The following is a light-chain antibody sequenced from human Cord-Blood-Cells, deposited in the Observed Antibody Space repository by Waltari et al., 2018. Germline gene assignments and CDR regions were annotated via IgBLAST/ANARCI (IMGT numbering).Light chain of an antibody. V-gene: IGKV1-39*01. CDR3: QQSYSTPWS. J-gene: IGKJ2*04. Sequence: IQMSQSPSSLSASVGDRVTIPCRASQSISSYLDWYQQKPGKAPKLLIYAASSLQSGVPARFSGSGSGTDFTLTISSLQPEDFATYYCQQSYSTPWSFGQGTKLEIK. CDR2: AAS. CDR1: QSISSY.